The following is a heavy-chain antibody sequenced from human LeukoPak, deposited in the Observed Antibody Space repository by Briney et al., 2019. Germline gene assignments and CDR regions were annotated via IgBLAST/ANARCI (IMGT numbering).Heavy chain of an antibody. CDR2: TWYDGSNK. V-gene: IGHV3-33*01. CDR1: GFSFSDYG. J-gene: IGHJ4*02. CDR3: ARGPHVVVVTAIDY. D-gene: IGHD2-21*02. Sequence: GVSLRLSCEVSGFSFSDYGMHWVRQAPGKGLEWVAVTWYDGSNKYYADSVKGRFTISRDNSKNTVYLQTSGLTVEDTAVYYCARGPHVVVVTAIDYWGQGTLVTVSS.